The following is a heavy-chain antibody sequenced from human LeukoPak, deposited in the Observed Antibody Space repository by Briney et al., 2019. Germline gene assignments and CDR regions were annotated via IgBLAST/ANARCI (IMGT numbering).Heavy chain of an antibody. CDR3: ARGHYDVLAASFKWTPDY. CDR1: GFSFSNFW. CDR2: ITSGGDYI. J-gene: IGHJ4*02. Sequence: GGSLRLTCAASGFSFSNFWMSWVRQAPGKGLEWVSSITSGGDYIYYADSVKGRLTTSRDNAKNSLSLQLNSLRVEDTAVYYCARGHYDVLAASFKWTPDYWGQGTLVTVSS. D-gene: IGHD3-9*01. V-gene: IGHV3-21*01.